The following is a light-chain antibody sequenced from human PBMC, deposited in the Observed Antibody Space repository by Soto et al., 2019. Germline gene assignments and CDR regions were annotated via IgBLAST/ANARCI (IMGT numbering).Light chain of an antibody. CDR2: GAS. CDR3: QQYDNWHVWT. V-gene: IGKV3-15*01. CDR1: QSVSSN. J-gene: IGKJ1*01. Sequence: IVLTQSPATLSVSPGEKATLSCSASQSVSSNLAWYQQKPGQAPRLLMYGASTSATAIPARFSGSGSGTEFTLNITSLQAEDIAVYYCQQYDNWHVWTFGQGTKLEI.